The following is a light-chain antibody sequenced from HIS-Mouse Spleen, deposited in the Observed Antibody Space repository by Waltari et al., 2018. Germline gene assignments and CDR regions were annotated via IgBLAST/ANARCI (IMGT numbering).Light chain of an antibody. CDR2: VVS. V-gene: IGLV2-14*01. Sequence: QSALTQPASVSGSPGQSITISCTGTSSDVGGYNYVSWYQQHPGKAPKLMIYVVSNRPSGVSNRFSGSKSGNTASLTISGLQAEDEADYYCSSYTSSSTLRVFGTGTKVTVL. J-gene: IGLJ1*01. CDR3: SSYTSSSTLRV. CDR1: SSDVGGYNY.